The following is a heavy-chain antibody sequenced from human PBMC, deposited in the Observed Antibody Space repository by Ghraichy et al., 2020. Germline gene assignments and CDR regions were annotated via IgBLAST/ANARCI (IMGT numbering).Heavy chain of an antibody. CDR2: ISSSSTYT. Sequence: LTCAATGFTFSSYNMNWVRQAPGKGLEWVSSISSSSTYTYYIDSVKGRFTISRDNAKNSLYLQMNYLRAEDTAVYYCARDTTPTAPSYYYYGMDVWGQGTAVTVSS. J-gene: IGHJ6*02. CDR3: ARDTTPTAPSYYYYGMDV. D-gene: IGHD2-21*02. CDR1: GFTFSSYN. V-gene: IGHV3-21*01.